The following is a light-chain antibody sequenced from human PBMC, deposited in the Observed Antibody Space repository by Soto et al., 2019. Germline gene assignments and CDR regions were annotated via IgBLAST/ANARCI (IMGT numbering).Light chain of an antibody. Sequence: IHPCLSPYALSAPLRDRLTVTCLASQNISTWLAWLKQKPGKAPNLLIYDASSWQSGVPSRFSGSGSGTQFTLTISSLEPNEFATYFWQQYNSYSITFGQGTRLEIK. CDR1: QNISTW. CDR2: DAS. J-gene: IGKJ5*01. CDR3: QQYNSYSIT. V-gene: IGKV1-5*01.